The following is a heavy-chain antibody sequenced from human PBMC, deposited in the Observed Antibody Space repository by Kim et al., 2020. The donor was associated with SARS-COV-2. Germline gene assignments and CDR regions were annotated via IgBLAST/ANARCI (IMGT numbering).Heavy chain of an antibody. Sequence: ASVKVSCKASGYTFTSYYMHWVRQAPGQGLEWMGIINPSGGSTSYAQKFQGRVTMTRDTSTSTVYMELSSLRSEDTAVYYCARDLIRMEGGGGFDYWGQGTLVTVSS. CDR1: GYTFTSYY. V-gene: IGHV1-46*01. J-gene: IGHJ4*02. CDR2: INPSGGST. CDR3: ARDLIRMEGGGGFDY. D-gene: IGHD3-16*01.